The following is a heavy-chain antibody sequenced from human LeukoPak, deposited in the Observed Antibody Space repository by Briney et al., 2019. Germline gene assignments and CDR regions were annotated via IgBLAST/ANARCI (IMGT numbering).Heavy chain of an antibody. CDR1: GGSFTGYY. D-gene: IGHD3-22*01. CDR2: INHSGST. J-gene: IGHJ4*02. V-gene: IGHV4-34*01. Sequence: SETLSLTCAVYGGSFTGYYWSWIRQPPGKGLEWIGEINHSGSTNYNPSLKSRVTISVDTSKNQFSLKLSSVTAADTAVYYCARMRRHDSSGYFGFDYWGQGTLVTVSS. CDR3: ARMRRHDSSGYFGFDY.